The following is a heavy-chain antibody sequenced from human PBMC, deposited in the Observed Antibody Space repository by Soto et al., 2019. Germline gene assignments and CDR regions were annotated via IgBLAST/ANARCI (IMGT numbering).Heavy chain of an antibody. CDR1: GFNVMSYW. Sequence: PXGSLILSCAVSGFNVMSYWMSWVRQAPGKGLEWVASIKEDGSEIYYLHSVRGRFSISRDSAGNALHLTMNYLSAEDTGVYFCARDIGFDYVNWRQGTLVTVSS. D-gene: IGHD3-16*01. CDR3: ARDIGFDYVN. J-gene: IGHJ4*02. V-gene: IGHV3-7*01. CDR2: IKEDGSEI.